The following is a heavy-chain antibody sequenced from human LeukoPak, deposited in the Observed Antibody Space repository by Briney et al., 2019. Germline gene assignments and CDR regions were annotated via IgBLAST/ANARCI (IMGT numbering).Heavy chain of an antibody. CDR1: GFTFSSYA. D-gene: IGHD3-22*01. Sequence: PGGSLRLSCAASGFTFSSYAMSWVRQAPGKGLEWVSAISGSGGSTYYADSVKGRFTISRDNAKNSLYLQMNSLRAEDTAVYYCARDQKLSGYTYWGQGTLVTVSS. V-gene: IGHV3-23*01. CDR3: ARDQKLSGYTY. J-gene: IGHJ4*02. CDR2: ISGSGGST.